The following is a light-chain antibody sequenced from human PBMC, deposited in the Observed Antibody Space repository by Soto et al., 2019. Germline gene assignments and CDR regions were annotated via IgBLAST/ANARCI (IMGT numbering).Light chain of an antibody. CDR3: CSYAGSHTGL. V-gene: IGLV2-11*01. CDR2: DVS. J-gene: IGLJ1*01. CDR1: SSDVGNYIF. Sequence: QSALTQPRSVSGSPGQSVTLSCTGTSSDVGNYIFVSWYQQYPGKAPKLLIYDVSRRPSGVPDRFSGSKSGNTASLTISGLQPEDEAEYYCCSYAGSHTGLFGNGTKLTVL.